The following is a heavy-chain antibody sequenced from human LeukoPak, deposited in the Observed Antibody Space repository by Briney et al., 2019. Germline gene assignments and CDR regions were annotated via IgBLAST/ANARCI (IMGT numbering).Heavy chain of an antibody. CDR3: AKMDYMYGMDV. D-gene: IGHD4-11*01. J-gene: IGHJ6*02. CDR1: GGSLSYYY. Sequence: SETLSLTCTVSGGSLSYYYWSWIRQPPGKGLEWIGYIYYNGSTNFNPYLKSRVTISLDTSKSQFSLKLSSVTAADTAVYYCAKMDYMYGMDVWGQGTTVTVSS. CDR2: IYYNGST. V-gene: IGHV4-59*08.